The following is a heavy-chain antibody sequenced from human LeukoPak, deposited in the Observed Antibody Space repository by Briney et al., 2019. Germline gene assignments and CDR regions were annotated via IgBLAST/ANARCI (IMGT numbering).Heavy chain of an antibody. J-gene: IGHJ1*01. V-gene: IGHV1-69*05. CDR3: ARTATVTTDYFYAQH. Sequence: SVKVSCKASGGTFSSYAISWVRQAPGQGLEWMGGFIPIFGTANYAQKFQGRVTITTDESTSTAYMELSSLRSEDTAVYYCARTATVTTDYFYAQHWGQGTLVTVSS. CDR1: GGTFSSYA. D-gene: IGHD4-11*01. CDR2: FIPIFGTA.